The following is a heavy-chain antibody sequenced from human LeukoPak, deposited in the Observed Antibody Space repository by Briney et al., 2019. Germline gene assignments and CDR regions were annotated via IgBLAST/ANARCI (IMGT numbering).Heavy chain of an antibody. CDR2: IYPGDSDT. D-gene: IGHD2/OR15-2a*01. J-gene: IGHJ4*02. Sequence: GESLKISCKASGYYFNNYWIAWVRQTPGKGLEWMGAIYPGDSDTKYSPTFQGQVTISADKSINTAYLQWSSLKASDTAMYFCARDPRGISIRPFYFDLWGLGTLVTVSS. V-gene: IGHV5-51*01. CDR3: ARDPRGISIRPFYFDL. CDR1: GYYFNNYW.